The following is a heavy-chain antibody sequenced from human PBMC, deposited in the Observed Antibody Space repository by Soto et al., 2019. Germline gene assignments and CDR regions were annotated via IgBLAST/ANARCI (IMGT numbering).Heavy chain of an antibody. CDR1: GGSISSGGYS. J-gene: IGHJ6*02. CDR2: IYHSGST. CDR3: ASAVVDTAMVTTWPNYYYYYGMDV. D-gene: IGHD5-18*01. Sequence: QLQLQESGSGLVKPSQTLSLTCAVSGGSISSGGYSWIWIRQPPGKVLEWIGYIYHSGSTYYNPSLKSRVTISVDRSKNQFSLKLSSVTAADTAVYYCASAVVDTAMVTTWPNYYYYYGMDVWGQGTTVTVSS. V-gene: IGHV4-30-2*01.